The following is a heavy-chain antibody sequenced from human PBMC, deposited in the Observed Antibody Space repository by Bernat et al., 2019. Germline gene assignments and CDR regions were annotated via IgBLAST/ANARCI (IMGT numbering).Heavy chain of an antibody. CDR3: ARDLTTVTTADLSF. Sequence: EVQLVESGGGLVQPGGSLRLSCAASGFTFSNYWMHWVRQAPGKGLVWVARIKNDGNTTNYADSVKGRFTISRDNAKNTLYLQMNSLRAEDTAIYYFARDLTTVTTADLSFWGQGTLDTVSS. CDR2: IKNDGNTT. J-gene: IGHJ4*02. CDR1: GFTFSNYW. V-gene: IGHV3-74*01. D-gene: IGHD4-17*01.